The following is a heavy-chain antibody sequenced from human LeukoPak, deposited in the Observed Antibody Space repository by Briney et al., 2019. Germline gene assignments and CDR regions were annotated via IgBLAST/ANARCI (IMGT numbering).Heavy chain of an antibody. J-gene: IGHJ4*02. D-gene: IGHD3-10*01. V-gene: IGHV4-39*01. Sequence: SETLSLTCTVSGGSISSSSYYWSWIRQPPGKGLEWIGSINYSGNTYYNPSLKSRVTTSVDTSKNQFSLKLSSVTAADTAVYNCARYVVSGSGKYYFDYWGQGTLVTVSS. CDR2: INYSGNT. CDR3: ARYVVSGSGKYYFDY. CDR1: GGSISSSSYY.